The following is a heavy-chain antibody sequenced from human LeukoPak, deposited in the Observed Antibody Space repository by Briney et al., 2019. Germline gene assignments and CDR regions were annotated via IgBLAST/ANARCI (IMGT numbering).Heavy chain of an antibody. CDR2: IKQDGSEK. D-gene: IGHD6-6*01. CDR1: GFTFSSYW. J-gene: IGHJ4*02. CDR3: ARVGYSSSSIDY. Sequence: GGSLRLSCAASGFTFSSYWMSWVRQAPGKGLEWVANIKQDGSEKYYVDSMKGRFTISRDNAKNSLFLQMSSLRAEDTAVYYCARVGYSSSSIDYWGQGTLVTVSS. V-gene: IGHV3-7*01.